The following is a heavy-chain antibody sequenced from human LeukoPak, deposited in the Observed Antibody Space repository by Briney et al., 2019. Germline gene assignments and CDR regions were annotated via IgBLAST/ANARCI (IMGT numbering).Heavy chain of an antibody. CDR1: GYTFTGYY. CDR2: INPNSGGT. D-gene: IGHD3-10*01. Sequence: ASVKVSCKPSGYTFTGYYMHWVRQAPGQGLEWMGWINPNSGGTNYAQKFQGRVTMTRDTSISTAYMELSRLRSDDTAVYYCAIVTYYYGSGSVAFDIWGQGTMVTVSS. CDR3: AIVTYYYGSGSVAFDI. V-gene: IGHV1-2*02. J-gene: IGHJ3*02.